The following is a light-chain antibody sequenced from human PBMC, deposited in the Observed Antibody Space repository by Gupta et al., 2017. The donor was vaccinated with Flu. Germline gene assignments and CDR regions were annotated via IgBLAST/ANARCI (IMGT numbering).Light chain of an antibody. CDR1: SSDIGGYNY. CDR2: VVG. CDR3: CSDARNASTRNPLL. Sequence: QSALTQPRPVTGSPGQSVTISCTGTSSDIGGYNYVSWYQQHPDKVPTPLIYVVGNRPSGVPDRFSGSKSGNAASLTISGIKFEDEAEDDCCSDARNASTRNPLLFGAGTKVTVL. J-gene: IGLJ1*01. V-gene: IGLV2-11*01.